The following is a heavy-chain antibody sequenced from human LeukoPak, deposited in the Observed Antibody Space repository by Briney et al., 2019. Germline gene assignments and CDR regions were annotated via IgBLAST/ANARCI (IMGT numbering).Heavy chain of an antibody. CDR2: INPNSGGT. D-gene: IGHD4-23*01. CDR3: ARGGGKQNYYYYYMDV. Sequence: ASVKVSCKASGYTFTGYYMHWVRQAPGQGLEWMGWINPNSGGTNYAQKFQGRVTMTRDTSISTAYMELSRLRSDVTAVYYCARGGGKQNYYYYYMDVWGKGTTVTVSS. CDR1: GYTFTGYY. J-gene: IGHJ6*03. V-gene: IGHV1-2*02.